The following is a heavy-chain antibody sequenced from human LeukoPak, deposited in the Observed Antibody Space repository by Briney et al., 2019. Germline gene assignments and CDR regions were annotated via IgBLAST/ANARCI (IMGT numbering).Heavy chain of an antibody. V-gene: IGHV3-49*04. CDR2: IRSKAYGGTT. Sequence: GGSLRLSCTASGFTFGDYAMSWVRQAPGKGLEWVGFIRSKAYGGTTEYAASVKGRFTISRDDSKSIAYLQMNSLKTEDTAVYYCTRDSSYIVVVPAATKTAPYYYYYMDVWGKGTTVTVSS. CDR3: TRDSSYIVVVPAATKTAPYYYYYMDV. D-gene: IGHD2-2*01. J-gene: IGHJ6*03. CDR1: GFTFGDYA.